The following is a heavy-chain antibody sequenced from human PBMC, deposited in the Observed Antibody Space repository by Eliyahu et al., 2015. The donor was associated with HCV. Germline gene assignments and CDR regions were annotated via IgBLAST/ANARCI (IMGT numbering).Heavy chain of an antibody. Sequence: EWIGYIYYSGSTYYNPSLKSRVTISVDTSKNQFSLKLSSVTAADTAVYYCARDLMVTAIRAGFDAFDIWGQGTMVTVSS. CDR2: IYYSGST. V-gene: IGHV4-31*02. J-gene: IGHJ3*02. CDR3: ARDLMVTAIRAGFDAFDI. D-gene: IGHD2-21*02.